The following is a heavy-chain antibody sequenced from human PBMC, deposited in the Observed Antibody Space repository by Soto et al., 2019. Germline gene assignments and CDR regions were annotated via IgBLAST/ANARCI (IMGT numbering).Heavy chain of an antibody. J-gene: IGHJ5*02. CDR3: ARDRRYYYGSGSLNWFDP. CDR1: GGTFSSYT. V-gene: IGHV1-69*08. Sequence: QVQLVQSGAEVKKPGSSVKVSCKASGGTFSSYTISWVRQAPGQGLEWMGRIIPILGIANYAQKFQGRVTITADKSTSTAYMELSSLRSEDTAVYYCARDRRYYYGSGSLNWFDPWGQGTLVTVSS. CDR2: IIPILGIA. D-gene: IGHD3-10*01.